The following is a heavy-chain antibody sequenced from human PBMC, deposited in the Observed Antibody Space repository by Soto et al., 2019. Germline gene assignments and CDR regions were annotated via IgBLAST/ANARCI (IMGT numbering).Heavy chain of an antibody. CDR1: GGTFSSYA. Sequence: QVQLVQSGAEVKKPGSSVKVSCKASGGTFSSYAISWVRQAPGQGLEWMGGIFPIFGTANYAQKFQGRVTITADESTSTAYMELSSLRSEDTAVYYCAREVTHDIVVVAATIWFDPWGQGTLVTVSS. CDR3: AREVTHDIVVVAATIWFDP. CDR2: IFPIFGTA. V-gene: IGHV1-69*01. J-gene: IGHJ5*02. D-gene: IGHD2-15*01.